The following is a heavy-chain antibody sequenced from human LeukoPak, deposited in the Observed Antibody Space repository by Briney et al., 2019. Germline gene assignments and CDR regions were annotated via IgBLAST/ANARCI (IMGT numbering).Heavy chain of an antibody. CDR3: ARGGISGYCSGGSCGDY. CDR2: INPSGDFT. CDR1: GYTFGTHW. Sequence: GASVKVSCKASGYTFGTHWMHWVRQAPGQGLEWMAIINPSGDFTSYSQKFQGRVTMTRDMSTSTVYMELSSLRSEDTAVYYCARGGISGYCSGGSCGDYWGQGTLVTVSS. V-gene: IGHV1-46*01. J-gene: IGHJ4*02. D-gene: IGHD2-15*01.